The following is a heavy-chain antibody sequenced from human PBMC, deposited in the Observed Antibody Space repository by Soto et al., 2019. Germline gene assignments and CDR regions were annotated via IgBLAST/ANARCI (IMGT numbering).Heavy chain of an antibody. CDR2: IYYSGST. CDR1: GGSISSYY. V-gene: IGHV4-59*01. J-gene: IGHJ6*02. Sequence: SETLSLTCTVSGGSISSYYWSWIRQPPGKGLEWIGYIYYSGSTNYNPSLKSRVTISVDTSKNQFSLKLSSVTAADTAVYYCARSGPVTIFGVVITYGMDVWGQGTTVTVSS. D-gene: IGHD3-3*01. CDR3: ARSGPVTIFGVVITYGMDV.